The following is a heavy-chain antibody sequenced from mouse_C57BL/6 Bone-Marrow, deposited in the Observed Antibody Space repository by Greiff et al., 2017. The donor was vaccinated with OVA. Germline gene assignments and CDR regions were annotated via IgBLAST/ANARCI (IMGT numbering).Heavy chain of an antibody. V-gene: IGHV5-2*01. CDR3: ARHSEADCAMDY. CDR1: EYEFPSHD. Sequence: EVKLVESGGGLVQPGESLKLSCESNEYEFPSHDMSWVRKTPEKRLELVAAINSDGGSTYYPDTMERRFIISRDNTKKTLYLQMSSLRSEDTALDYDARHSEADCAMDYWGQGTSVTVSS. J-gene: IGHJ4*01. CDR2: INSDGGST.